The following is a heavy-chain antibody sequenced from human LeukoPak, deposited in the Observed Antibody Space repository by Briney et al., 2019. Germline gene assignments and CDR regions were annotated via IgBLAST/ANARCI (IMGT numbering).Heavy chain of an antibody. V-gene: IGHV5-51*01. D-gene: IGHD3-22*01. Sequence: MLGESLKISCKGSGYSFTSNWIGWVRQMPGKGLDWMRIIYPGDSETRYSPSFQGQVTISADKSISTAYLQWSSLKASDTAMYYCARRYYYDSSGYYLAHDAFDIWGQGTMVTVSS. CDR2: IYPGDSET. J-gene: IGHJ3*02. CDR1: GYSFTSNW. CDR3: ARRYYYDSSGYYLAHDAFDI.